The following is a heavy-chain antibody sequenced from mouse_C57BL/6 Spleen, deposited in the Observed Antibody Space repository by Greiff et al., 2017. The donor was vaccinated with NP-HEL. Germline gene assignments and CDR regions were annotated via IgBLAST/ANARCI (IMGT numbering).Heavy chain of an antibody. J-gene: IGHJ2*01. V-gene: IGHV1-64*01. CDR3: ARKDYGSSLYYFDY. CDR2: IHPNSGST. D-gene: IGHD1-1*01. Sequence: VQLQQPGAELVKPGASVKLSCKASGYTFTSYWMHWVKQRPGQGLEWIGMIHPNSGSTNYNEKFKSKATLTVDKSSSTAYMQLSSLTSEASAVYYCARKDYGSSLYYFDYWGQGTTLTVSS. CDR1: GYTFTSYW.